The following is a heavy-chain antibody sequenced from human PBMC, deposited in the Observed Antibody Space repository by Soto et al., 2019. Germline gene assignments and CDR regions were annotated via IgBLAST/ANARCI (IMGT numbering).Heavy chain of an antibody. J-gene: IGHJ3*02. Sequence: EVQLVESGGGLVKPGGSLRLSCAASGFTFSNAWMSWVRQAPGKGLEWVGRIKSKTDGGTTDYATPVKGRFTISRDDSKNTLYLQMNSVKTEGTAVCYSTASRRGVIIYYADLDIWAQGTIVAASS. CDR2: IKSKTDGGTT. V-gene: IGHV3-15*01. D-gene: IGHD3-10*01. CDR3: TASRRGVIIYYADLDI. CDR1: GFTFSNAW.